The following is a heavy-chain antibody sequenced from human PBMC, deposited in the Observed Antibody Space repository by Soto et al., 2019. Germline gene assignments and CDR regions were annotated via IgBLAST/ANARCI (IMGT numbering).Heavy chain of an antibody. Sequence: ASVKVSCKSSRGTFTTDAISWVRQAPGQGLEWMGVIIPVFGPPTYAQKFQGRLTITADESTTTAHLELRNLRSEDTAIYYCARGGHNSGWYRTFDFWGQGTLVTVSS. CDR2: IIPVFGPP. D-gene: IGHD6-13*01. CDR1: RGTFTTDA. J-gene: IGHJ4*02. V-gene: IGHV1-69*13. CDR3: ARGGHNSGWYRTFDF.